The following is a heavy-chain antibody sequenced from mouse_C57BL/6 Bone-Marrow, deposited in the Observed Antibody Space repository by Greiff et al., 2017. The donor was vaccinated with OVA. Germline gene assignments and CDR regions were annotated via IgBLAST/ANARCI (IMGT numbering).Heavy chain of an antibody. CDR3: ARQVEGDWYFDV. D-gene: IGHD1-3*01. Sequence: EVKVVESGGGLVQPGGSLKLSCAASGFTFSDYYMYWVRQTPEKGLEWVAYISNGGGSTYYPDTVKGRFTISRDNAKNTLYLQMSRQKAEDTAMYYCARQVEGDWYFDVWGTGTTVTVSS. V-gene: IGHV5-12*01. CDR1: GFTFSDYY. J-gene: IGHJ1*03. CDR2: ISNGGGST.